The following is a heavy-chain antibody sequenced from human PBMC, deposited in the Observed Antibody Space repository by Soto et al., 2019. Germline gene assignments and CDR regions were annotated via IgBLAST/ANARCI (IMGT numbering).Heavy chain of an antibody. CDR3: AKDPFGVVIGAYYGMDV. J-gene: IGHJ6*02. CDR2: ISYDGSNK. V-gene: IGHV3-30*18. D-gene: IGHD3-3*01. Sequence: GGSLRLSCAASGFTFSSYGRHWVRQAPGKGLEWVAVISYDGSNKYYADSVKGRFTISRDNSKNTLYLQMNSLRAEDTAVYYCAKDPFGVVIGAYYGMDVWGQGTTVTVSS. CDR1: GFTFSSYG.